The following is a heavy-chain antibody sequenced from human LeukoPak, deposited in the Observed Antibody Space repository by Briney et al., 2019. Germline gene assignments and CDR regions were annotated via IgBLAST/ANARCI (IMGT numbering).Heavy chain of an antibody. CDR1: GGSISSYY. V-gene: IGHV4-59*01. CDR3: ARNGDGYKGYVVDY. D-gene: IGHD5-24*01. CDR2: IYSSGST. Sequence: PSETLSFTCTVSGGSISSYYWSWIRPSPGKRLEWIGYIYSSGSTNYNPSLKSRVTMSVDTSKNQFSLKLSSVTAADTAVYYCARNGDGYKGYVVDYWGQGILVTVSS. J-gene: IGHJ4*02.